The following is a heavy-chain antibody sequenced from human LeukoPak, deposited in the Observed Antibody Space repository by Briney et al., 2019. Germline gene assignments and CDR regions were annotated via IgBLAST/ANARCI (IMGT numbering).Heavy chain of an antibody. CDR1: GDSISSGDYY. D-gene: IGHD3-16*01. Sequence: SETLSLTCTVSGDSISSGDYYWSWIRQPAGKGLEWIGRIYTSGSTNYNPSLKSRVTISVDTSKNQFSLKLSSVTAADTAVYYCARAHMITSYYYYYYMDVWGKGTTVTVSS. CDR3: ARAHMITSYYYYYYMDV. J-gene: IGHJ6*03. V-gene: IGHV4-61*02. CDR2: IYTSGST.